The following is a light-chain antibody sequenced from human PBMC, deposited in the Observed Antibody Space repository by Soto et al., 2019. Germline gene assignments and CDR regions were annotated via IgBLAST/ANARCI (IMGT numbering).Light chain of an antibody. V-gene: IGLV1-44*01. J-gene: IGLJ1*01. Sequence: QSVLTQSPSVSGTPGQRVTISCSGSSSNIGRNTVNWYQQLPGKAPKLLIYSSDQRPSGVPDRFSGSRSGTSASLAISGLQSDDEADYYCATWDDSLNGLYVFGTGTKV. CDR3: ATWDDSLNGLYV. CDR1: SSNIGRNT. CDR2: SSD.